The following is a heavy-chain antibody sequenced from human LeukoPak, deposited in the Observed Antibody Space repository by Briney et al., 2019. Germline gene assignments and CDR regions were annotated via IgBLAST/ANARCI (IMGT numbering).Heavy chain of an antibody. V-gene: IGHV1-46*01. CDR2: INPSGGST. CDR3: ARLRVSYSDILIGYSDY. CDR1: GYTFTNYY. J-gene: IGHJ4*02. Sequence: ASVKVSCKASGYTFTNYYMHWVRQAPGQGLQWMGIINPSGGSTSYAQKFQGRVTMTRDKSTSTVYMELSSLRSEDTAVYYCARLRVSYSDILIGYSDYWGQGTLVTVSS. D-gene: IGHD3-9*01.